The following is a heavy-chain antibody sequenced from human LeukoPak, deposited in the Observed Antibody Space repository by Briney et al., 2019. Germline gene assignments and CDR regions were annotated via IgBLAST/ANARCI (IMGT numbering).Heavy chain of an antibody. Sequence: PSETLSLTCDVYGGSFGGYNWCWIRQSPGKGLEWIGEVDHNGSPLYNPSLESRVTISLDTSKSQFSLNLNSVTVADTAVYYCARGPDDPKSQWGQGTLVTVPA. J-gene: IGHJ4*02. CDR2: VDHNGSP. CDR3: ARGPDDPKSQ. V-gene: IGHV4-34*01. CDR1: GGSFGGYN.